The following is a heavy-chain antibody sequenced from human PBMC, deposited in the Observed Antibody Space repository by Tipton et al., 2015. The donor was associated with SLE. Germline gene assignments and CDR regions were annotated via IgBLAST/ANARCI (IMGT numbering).Heavy chain of an antibody. D-gene: IGHD6-13*01. Sequence: GSLRLSCAASGFMFSRYRMNWVRQAPGKGLEWVSSISSSSNYIYYADSMKGRFTISRDNAKNSLYLQMSSLRAEDTAVYYCARVDSDSWWSCWGQGTLVTVAS. CDR1: GFMFSRYR. CDR3: ARVDSDSWWSC. V-gene: IGHV3-21*03. J-gene: IGHJ4*02. CDR2: ISSSSNYI.